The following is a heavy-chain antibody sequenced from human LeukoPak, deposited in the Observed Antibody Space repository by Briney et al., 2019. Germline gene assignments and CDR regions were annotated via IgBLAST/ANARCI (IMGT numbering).Heavy chain of an antibody. V-gene: IGHV3-21*01. CDR2: ISSSSSYI. CDR1: GFTFSSYS. J-gene: IGHJ4*02. CDR3: ASRYGSGSYHEYPAFDY. D-gene: IGHD3-10*01. Sequence: GESLRLSCAASGFTFSSYSMNWVRQAPGKGLEWVSSISSSSSYIYYADSVKGRFTISRDNAKNSLYLQMNSLRAEDTAVYYCASRYGSGSYHEYPAFDYWGQGTLVTVSS.